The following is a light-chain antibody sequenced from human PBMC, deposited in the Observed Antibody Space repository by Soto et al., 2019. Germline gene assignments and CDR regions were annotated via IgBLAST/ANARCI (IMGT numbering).Light chain of an antibody. Sequence: DIQMTQSPSTLSASVGDRVTITCRASQSISSGLAWYQQKPGKAPKLLIYKASSLESGVPSRFSGSGSGTAFTLTISSLQPDDFATYYCQQYNSPMYTFGQGTKLQIK. J-gene: IGKJ2*01. CDR3: QQYNSPMYT. V-gene: IGKV1-5*03. CDR2: KAS. CDR1: QSISSG.